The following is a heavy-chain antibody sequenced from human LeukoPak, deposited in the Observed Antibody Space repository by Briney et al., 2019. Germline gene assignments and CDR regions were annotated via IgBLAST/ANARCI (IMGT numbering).Heavy chain of an antibody. D-gene: IGHD5-12*01. J-gene: IGHJ4*02. CDR1: GFTFSSYT. CDR3: ATKYSAGWLFDY. CDR2: IDNDGGYI. Sequence: GGSLRLSCAASGFTFSSYTMNWVRQAPGKGLEWVSSIDNDGGYIYYADSVKGRFTLSRDNAENSVHLQMISLRAEDTAVYYCATKYSAGWLFDYWGQGTLVTVSS. V-gene: IGHV3-21*01.